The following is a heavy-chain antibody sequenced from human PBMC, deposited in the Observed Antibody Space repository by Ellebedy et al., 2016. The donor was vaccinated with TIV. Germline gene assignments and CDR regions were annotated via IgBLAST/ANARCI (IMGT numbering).Heavy chain of an antibody. CDR3: ARDPGSWLTDY. J-gene: IGHJ4*02. CDR2: VSGYNGNI. V-gene: IGHV1-18*04. CDR1: GYTFTTHG. Sequence: AASVKVSCKTSGYTFTTHGVSWVRQAPGQGLEWMGWVSGYNGNIQYAQKFQGRVTMTTDTSTTTAYMELRSLRSDDTAVYYCARDPGSWLTDYWGQGTLVTVSS. D-gene: IGHD6-13*01.